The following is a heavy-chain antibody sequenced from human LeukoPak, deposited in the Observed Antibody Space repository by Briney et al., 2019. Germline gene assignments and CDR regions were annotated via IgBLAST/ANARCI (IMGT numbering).Heavy chain of an antibody. Sequence: SETLSLTCTVSGGSMNNYYWSWIRQPPGRGLEWIGYIFYSGRTNYNPSLESRVTISLDTSKKQLSLKLSSVTAADTAVYYCARRDWGYYYAMDVWGQGTTVTVSS. V-gene: IGHV4-59*01. CDR2: IFYSGRT. CDR1: GGSMNNYY. CDR3: ARRDWGYYYAMDV. D-gene: IGHD7-27*01. J-gene: IGHJ6*02.